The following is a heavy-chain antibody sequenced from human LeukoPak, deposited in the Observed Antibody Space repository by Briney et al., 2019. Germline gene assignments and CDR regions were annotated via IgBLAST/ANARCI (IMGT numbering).Heavy chain of an antibody. D-gene: IGHD3-3*01. V-gene: IGHV3-30*04. CDR3: ARDRAWNYFDY. Sequence: GGSLRLSCVVSGFSFSNYALHWVRQAPGKGLEWVAIISNDGSRKYYAHSVEGRFTISRDNSKNTLYLQMDSLRAEDTAVYYCARDRAWNYFDYWGQGTLVTVSS. J-gene: IGHJ4*02. CDR2: ISNDGSRK. CDR1: GFSFSNYA.